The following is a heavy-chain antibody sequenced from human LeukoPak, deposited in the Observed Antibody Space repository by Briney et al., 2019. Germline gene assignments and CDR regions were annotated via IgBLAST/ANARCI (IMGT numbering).Heavy chain of an antibody. CDR2: IRSKAYGGTT. D-gene: IGHD4-23*01. J-gene: IGHJ4*02. CDR3: TRGAYGGGSPTQDY. Sequence: PGRSLRLSCTASGFTFGDYAMSWFRQAPGKGLEWVGFIRSKAYGGTTEYAASVKGRFTISRDDSKSIAYLQMNSLKTEDTAVYYCTRGAYGGGSPTQDYWRQGTLVTVSS. CDR1: GFTFGDYA. V-gene: IGHV3-49*03.